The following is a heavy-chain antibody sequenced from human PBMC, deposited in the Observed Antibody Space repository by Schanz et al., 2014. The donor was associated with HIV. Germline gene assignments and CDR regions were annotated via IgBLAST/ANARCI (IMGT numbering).Heavy chain of an antibody. CDR1: GFIFSSYS. V-gene: IGHV3-21*01. D-gene: IGHD1-20*01. Sequence: EVQLVESGGGLVKPGGSLRLSCAASGFIFSSYSMNWVRQAPGKGLEWVSSISSGSSHIYNADSVKGRFTISRDNARNTXXXXXNSLRAEATAXXXXXXXKGDNWAGFYYYYGMDVWGQGTTVTVSS. J-gene: IGHJ6*02. CDR2: ISSGSSHI. CDR3: XXXKGDNWAGFYYYYGMDV.